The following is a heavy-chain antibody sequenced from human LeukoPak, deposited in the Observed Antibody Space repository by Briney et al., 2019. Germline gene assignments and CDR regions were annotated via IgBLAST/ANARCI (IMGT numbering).Heavy chain of an antibody. J-gene: IGHJ4*02. CDR1: GGSFCGYY. D-gene: IGHD3-10*01. CDR2: IYTSGST. Sequence: SETLSLTCAVYGGSFCGYYWSWIRKPAGKGLEWIGRIYTSGSTNYNPSLKSRVTMSVDTSKNQFSLKLRSVTEADTAVYYGARDYIQLIGELLYFDYWGQGTLVTVSS. V-gene: IGHV4-4*07. CDR3: ARDYIQLIGELLYFDY.